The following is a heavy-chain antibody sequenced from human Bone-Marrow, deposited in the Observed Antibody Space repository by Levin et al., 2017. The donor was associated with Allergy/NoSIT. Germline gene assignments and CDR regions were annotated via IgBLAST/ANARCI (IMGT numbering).Heavy chain of an antibody. D-gene: IGHD2-2*03. J-gene: IGHJ6*02. CDR1: GGSISSSY. CDR3: ARVDPKVLFTIGYYYAMDV. V-gene: IGHV4-59*01. Sequence: SQTLSLTCTVSGGSISSSYWSWIRQPPGKGLEWIGYIYYSGTTKYNPSLQSRVTISVDTSKNQFSLTLSSVTAADTAVYYCARVDPKVLFTIGYYYAMDVWGQGTTVTVSS. CDR2: IYYSGTT.